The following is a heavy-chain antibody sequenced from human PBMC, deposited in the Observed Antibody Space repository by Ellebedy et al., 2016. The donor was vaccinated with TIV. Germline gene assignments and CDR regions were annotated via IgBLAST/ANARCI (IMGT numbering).Heavy chain of an antibody. CDR2: ISSSSSTI. CDR3: ARAPSYLGDIVVVPAASLRAYYYGMDV. V-gene: IGHV3-48*01. J-gene: IGHJ6*02. CDR1: GFTFRSYS. D-gene: IGHD2-2*01. Sequence: PGGSLRLSCAAPGFTFRSYSMNWVRQAPGKGLEWVSYISSSSSTIYYADSVQGGFTVSSDNANNSLYLQLNSLRAEDTAVYYCARAPSYLGDIVVVPAASLRAYYYGMDVWGQGTTVTVSS.